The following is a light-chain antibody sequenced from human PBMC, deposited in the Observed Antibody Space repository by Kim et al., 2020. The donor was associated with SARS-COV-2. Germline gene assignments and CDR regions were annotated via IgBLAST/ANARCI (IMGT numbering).Light chain of an antibody. J-gene: IGKJ4*01. CDR3: QQSSSTPLT. CDR2: VTS. V-gene: IGKV1-39*01. Sequence: IQMTQSPPSLSASVGDTVTITCRASQTVYVYVNWYQQKPGKAPDLLIYVTSTLQPGVPSRFSGSGYGTDFTLTISNLQPEDFGTYYCQQSSSTPLTFGGGTNVDIK. CDR1: QTVYVY.